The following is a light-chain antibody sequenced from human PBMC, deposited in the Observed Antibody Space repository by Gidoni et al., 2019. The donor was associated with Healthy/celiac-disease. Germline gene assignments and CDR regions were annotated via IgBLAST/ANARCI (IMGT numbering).Light chain of an antibody. CDR2: DVS. CDR3: SSYTSSSTLA. CDR1: SSDVGGYNY. J-gene: IGLJ2*01. Sequence: QSALTQPASVSGSPGQSITISCTGTSSDVGGYNYVSWYQQHPGKAPKLMINDVSNRPAGVSNRLSGSKSGNTASLTISGLQAEDEADYYCSSYTSSSTLAFGGGTKLTVL. V-gene: IGLV2-14*03.